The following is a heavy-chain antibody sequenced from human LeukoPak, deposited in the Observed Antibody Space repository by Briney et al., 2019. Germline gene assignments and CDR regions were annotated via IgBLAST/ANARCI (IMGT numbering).Heavy chain of an antibody. D-gene: IGHD3-10*01. CDR3: AREGGSGSYYNGDFDY. CDR1: GGSISSGGYS. CDR2: IYTSGST. J-gene: IGHJ4*02. Sequence: SETLSLTCAVSGGSISSGGYSWSWIRQPPGKGLEWIGRIYTSGSTNYNPSLKSRVTMSVDTSKNQFSLKLSSVTAADTAVYYCAREGGSGSYYNGDFDYWGQGTLVTVSS. V-gene: IGHV4-61*02.